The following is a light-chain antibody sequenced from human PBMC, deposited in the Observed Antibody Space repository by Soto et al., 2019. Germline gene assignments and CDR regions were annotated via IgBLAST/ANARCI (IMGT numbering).Light chain of an antibody. CDR3: NSYTSKSTGV. Sequence: QSALTQPASVSGSPGQSITISCTGTSSDVGGYNYVSWYQQHPGKAPKLIIYEVSNRPLGVSNRFSGAKSVNTASLPISGLHAEDEADYYCNSYTSKSTGVFGTGTKLAVL. CDR1: SSDVGGYNY. J-gene: IGLJ1*01. CDR2: EVS. V-gene: IGLV2-14*01.